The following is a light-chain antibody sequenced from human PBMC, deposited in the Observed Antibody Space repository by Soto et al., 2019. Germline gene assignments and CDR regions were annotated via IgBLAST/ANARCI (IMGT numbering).Light chain of an antibody. CDR2: EVS. Sequence: DVVMTQTPLSLSVAPGQPSSISCNSSLSLLHITGETFLFWYLQKPGQSPQLLIYEVSTRVSGVPDRFSGSGSGTDFTLEISRVETDDVGIYYCMQSTQLPPTFGQGTRLEIK. CDR1: LSLLHITGETF. CDR3: MQSTQLPPT. V-gene: IGKV2D-29*02. J-gene: IGKJ5*01.